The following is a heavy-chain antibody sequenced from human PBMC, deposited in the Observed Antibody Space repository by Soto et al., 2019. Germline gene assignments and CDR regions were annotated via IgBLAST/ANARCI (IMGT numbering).Heavy chain of an antibody. CDR1: GFTFSSYS. V-gene: IGHV3-48*01. Sequence: GGSLRLSCADSGFTFSSYSMNWVRQAPGKGLEWVSYISSSSTTIYYADAVKGRFTISRDNAEKSLYLQMNSLRAEDTAVYYCARGYYDSSPYDNWGQGTQVTVSS. D-gene: IGHD3-22*01. J-gene: IGHJ4*02. CDR2: ISSSSTTI. CDR3: ARGYYDSSPYDN.